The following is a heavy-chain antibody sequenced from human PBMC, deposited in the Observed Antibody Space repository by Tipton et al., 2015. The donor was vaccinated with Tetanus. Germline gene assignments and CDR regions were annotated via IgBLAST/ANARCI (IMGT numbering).Heavy chain of an antibody. Sequence: TLSLTCSVSGGSFSGYLWSWVRQPSGKGLEWIGEINHSGTTNYNPSLKSRVTISVDTSKNQFSLKLRSVTAADTAVYYCARAPYYTNQRIRFDPWGQGILVTVSS. CDR3: ARAPYYTNQRIRFDP. D-gene: IGHD4-11*01. V-gene: IGHV4-34*01. CDR2: INHSGTT. J-gene: IGHJ5*02. CDR1: GGSFSGYL.